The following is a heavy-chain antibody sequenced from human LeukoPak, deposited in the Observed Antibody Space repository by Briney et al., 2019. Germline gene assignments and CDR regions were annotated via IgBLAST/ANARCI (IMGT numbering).Heavy chain of an antibody. CDR1: GGTFSSYA. V-gene: IGHV1-69*01. CDR3: ARGALYDSSGYYYVY. CDR2: IIPIFGTA. J-gene: IGHJ4*02. Sequence: SVRVSCKASGGTFSSYAISWVRHAPGQGLEWRGGIIPIFGTANYAQKFQGRVTITADESTSTAYMELSSLRSEDTAVYYCARGALYDSSGYYYVYWGQGTLVTVSS. D-gene: IGHD3-22*01.